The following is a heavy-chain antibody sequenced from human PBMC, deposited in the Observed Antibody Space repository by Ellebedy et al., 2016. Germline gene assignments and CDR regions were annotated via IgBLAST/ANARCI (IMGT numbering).Heavy chain of an antibody. Sequence: GGSLRLSCAASGFTVSSNYMSWVRQAPGKGLEWVSVIYSGGSTYYADSVKGRFTISRDNSKNTLYLQMNSLRAEDTAVYYCAKGSATYYYGSGSFDHWGQGTLITVSS. V-gene: IGHV3-53*01. J-gene: IGHJ4*02. D-gene: IGHD3-10*01. CDR2: IYSGGST. CDR3: AKGSATYYYGSGSFDH. CDR1: GFTVSSNY.